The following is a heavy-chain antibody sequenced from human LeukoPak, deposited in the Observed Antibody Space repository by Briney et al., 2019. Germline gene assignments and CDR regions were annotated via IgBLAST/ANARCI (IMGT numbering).Heavy chain of an antibody. CDR2: IYYTGST. J-gene: IGHJ4*02. Sequence: SGTLSLTCTVSGGSISSYYWSWIRQPPGKGLEWIGYIYYTGSTNYNPSLKSRVTISVDTSKNKFSLKLSSVTAADTAVYYCARAPTALSYHILTGAHFDYWGPGTLVTVSS. CDR3: ARAPTALSYHILTGAHFDY. CDR1: GGSISSYY. V-gene: IGHV4-59*01. D-gene: IGHD3-9*01.